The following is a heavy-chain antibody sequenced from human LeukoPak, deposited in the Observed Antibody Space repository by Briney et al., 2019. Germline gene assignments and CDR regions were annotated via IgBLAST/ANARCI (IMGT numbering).Heavy chain of an antibody. Sequence: SVKVSCKASGGTFSSYAISWVRQAPGQGLEWMGGIIPIFGTANYAQRFQGRVTITADESTSTAYMELSSLRSEDTAVYYCAYSSGWYATTHDYWGQGTLVTVSS. CDR3: AYSSGWYATTHDY. CDR2: IIPIFGTA. V-gene: IGHV1-69*13. D-gene: IGHD6-19*01. CDR1: GGTFSSYA. J-gene: IGHJ4*02.